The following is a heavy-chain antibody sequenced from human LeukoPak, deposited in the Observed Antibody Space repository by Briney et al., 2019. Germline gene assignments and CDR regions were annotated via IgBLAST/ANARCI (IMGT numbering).Heavy chain of an antibody. J-gene: IGHJ4*02. CDR2: ISYDGSNK. CDR1: GFTFSSYA. D-gene: IGHD6-19*01. Sequence: GRSLRLSCAASGFTFSSYAMHWVRQAPGKGLEWVAVISYDGSNKYYADSVKGRFTISRDNSKNTLYLQMNSLRAEDTAVYYCARAIKAVAGTFHRDYYFDYWGQGTLVTVSS. V-gene: IGHV3-30*04. CDR3: ARAIKAVAGTFHRDYYFDY.